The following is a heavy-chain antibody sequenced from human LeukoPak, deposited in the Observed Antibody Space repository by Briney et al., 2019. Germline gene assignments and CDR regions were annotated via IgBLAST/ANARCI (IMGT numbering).Heavy chain of an antibody. J-gene: IGHJ4*02. CDR2: ISPYNGNT. CDR1: GYTFTTNG. D-gene: IGHD3-10*01. Sequence: ASVKVSCKASGYTFTTNGIRWVRQAPGQGLEWMGWISPYNGNTNYAEKVQGRITMTTDTYTRTVFMELGSLTSDDTAVYYCARELSYYGSGNYYQGRGYYFDYWGQGTLLTVSS. V-gene: IGHV1-18*01. CDR3: ARELSYYGSGNYYQGRGYYFDY.